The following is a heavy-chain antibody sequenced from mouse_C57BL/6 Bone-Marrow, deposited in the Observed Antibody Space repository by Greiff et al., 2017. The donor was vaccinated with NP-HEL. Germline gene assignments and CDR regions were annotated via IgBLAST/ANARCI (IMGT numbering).Heavy chain of an antibody. CDR2: IDPSDSYT. CDR1: GYTFTSYW. V-gene: IGHV1-50*01. D-gene: IGHD1-1*01. J-gene: IGHJ2*01. Sequence: QVQLLQPGAELVQPGASVKLSCKASGYTFTSYWMQWVKQSPGQGLEWIGEIDPSDSYTNYHQTFKGKVTFTIDTSSSTAYMQLSSLTSEDSAVYYCARVTTVVAHDYWGQGTTLTVSS. CDR3: ARVTTVVAHDY.